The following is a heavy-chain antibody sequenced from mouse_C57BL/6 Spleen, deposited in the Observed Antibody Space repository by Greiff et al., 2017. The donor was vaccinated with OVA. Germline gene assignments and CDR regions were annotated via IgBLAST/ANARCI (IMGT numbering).Heavy chain of an antibody. Sequence: QVQLQQSGAELARPGASVKLSCKASGYTFTSYGISWVKQRTGQGLEWIGEIYPRSGNTYYNEKFKGKATLTADKSSSTAYMELRSLTSEDSAVYFCAREGVYYDYDKGTWFAYWGQGTLVTVSA. CDR1: GYTFTSYG. CDR2: IYPRSGNT. J-gene: IGHJ3*01. CDR3: AREGVYYDYDKGTWFAY. D-gene: IGHD2-4*01. V-gene: IGHV1-81*01.